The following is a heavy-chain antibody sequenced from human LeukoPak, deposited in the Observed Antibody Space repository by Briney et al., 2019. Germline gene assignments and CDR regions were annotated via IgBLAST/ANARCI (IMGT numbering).Heavy chain of an antibody. D-gene: IGHD3-22*01. Sequence: PGGSLRLSCAASGFTVSSNYMCWVRQAPGKGLEWVSSISSSSSYIYYADSVKGRFTISRDNAKSSLYLQMNSLRAEDTAVYYCARATGWKGYDSSGYQYWGQGTLVTVSS. CDR1: GFTVSSNY. V-gene: IGHV3-21*01. CDR3: ARATGWKGYDSSGYQY. J-gene: IGHJ4*02. CDR2: ISSSSSYI.